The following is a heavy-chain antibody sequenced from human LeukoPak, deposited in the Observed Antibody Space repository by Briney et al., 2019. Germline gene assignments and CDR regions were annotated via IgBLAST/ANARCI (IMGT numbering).Heavy chain of an antibody. CDR2: ISYDGSNK. V-gene: IGHV3-30*18. CDR1: GFTFNDYG. CDR3: AKVRWDNSGWYYLDY. D-gene: IGHD6-19*01. Sequence: PGGSLRLSCAAFGFTFNDYGMHWVRQAPGKGLEWVAVISYDGSNKYYTDSVKGRFTISRDNSKSTLYLQMNSLRAEDTAVYYCAKVRWDNSGWYYLDYWGQGTLVTVSS. J-gene: IGHJ4*02.